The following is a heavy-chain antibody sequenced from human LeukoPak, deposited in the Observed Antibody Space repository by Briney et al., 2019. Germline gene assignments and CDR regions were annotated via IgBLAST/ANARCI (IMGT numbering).Heavy chain of an antibody. CDR3: ARDGGLDYYGSGSPGYFDY. D-gene: IGHD3-10*01. Sequence: GGSLRLSCAASGFTFSSYSMNWVRQAPGKGLEWVSSISSSSSYIYYADSVKGRFTISRDNSKNTLYLQMNSLRAEDTAVYYCARDGGLDYYGSGSPGYFDYWGQGTLVTVSS. CDR2: ISSSSSYI. J-gene: IGHJ4*02. CDR1: GFTFSSYS. V-gene: IGHV3-21*01.